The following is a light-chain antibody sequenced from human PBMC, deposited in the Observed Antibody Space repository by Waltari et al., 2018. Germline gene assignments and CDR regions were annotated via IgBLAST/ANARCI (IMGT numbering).Light chain of an antibody. CDR2: NDA. CDR1: SSNVGSNA. CDR3: ASWDDRLDAYV. V-gene: IGLV1-44*01. J-gene: IGLJ1*01. Sequence: QSVLTQPPSASGTPGQRVTISCSGSSSNVGSNAVNWYHQPPGTAPKPPIFNDAARPSGVPDRFSGSRSATSASLAISGLQSDDESTYYCASWDDRLDAYVFGTGTWVTVL.